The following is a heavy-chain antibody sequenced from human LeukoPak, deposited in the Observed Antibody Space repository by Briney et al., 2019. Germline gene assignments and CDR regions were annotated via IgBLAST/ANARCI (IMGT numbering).Heavy chain of an antibody. CDR1: GYTFTSYD. Sequence: ASVKVSCKASGYTFTSYDINWVRQATGQGLEWMGWMNPNSGNTGYAQKFQGRVTITRNTSISTAYMELSSLRSEDTAVYYCARGQLYDFWSGYPNWFDPWGQGTLVTVSS. D-gene: IGHD3-3*01. CDR2: MNPNSGNT. J-gene: IGHJ5*02. V-gene: IGHV1-8*03. CDR3: ARGQLYDFWSGYPNWFDP.